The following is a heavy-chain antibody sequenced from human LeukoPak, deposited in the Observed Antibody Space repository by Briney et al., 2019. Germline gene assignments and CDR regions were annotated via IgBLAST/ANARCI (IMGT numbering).Heavy chain of an antibody. Sequence: SQTLSLTCTVSGDSIRSGGYYWNWIRPAPGLGLVWLGYIYSGGNNYYNPSLKGRGGISLDKSKSQFSLRLSSVTAADTAMYFCSRGAVAGLFDYWGQGILVTVSS. D-gene: IGHD6-19*01. CDR3: SRGAVAGLFDY. V-gene: IGHV4-31*03. J-gene: IGHJ4*02. CDR2: IYSGGNN. CDR1: GDSIRSGGYY.